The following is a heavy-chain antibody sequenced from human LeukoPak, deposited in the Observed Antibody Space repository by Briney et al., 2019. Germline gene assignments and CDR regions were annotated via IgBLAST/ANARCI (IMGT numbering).Heavy chain of an antibody. D-gene: IGHD1-26*01. V-gene: IGHV3-33*01. J-gene: IGHJ4*02. CDR2: IWYDGSNK. Sequence: GGSLRLSCAASGFTFSSYGMHWVRQAPGKGLEWMAVIWYDGSNKYYADSVKGRFTISRDNSKNTLYLQMNSLRAEDTAVYYCAREWDYSFDYWGQGTLVTVSS. CDR1: GFTFSSYG. CDR3: AREWDYSFDY.